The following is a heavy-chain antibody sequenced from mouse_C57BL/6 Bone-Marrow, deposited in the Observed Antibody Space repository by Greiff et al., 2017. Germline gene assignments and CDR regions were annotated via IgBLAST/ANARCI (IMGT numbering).Heavy chain of an antibody. CDR3: ARGDGGEGFAY. CDR2: ISSGSSTI. Sequence: EVQGVESGGGLVKPGGSLKLSCAASGFTVSDYGMHWVRQAPEKGLEWVAYISSGSSTIYYADTVKGRFTISRDNAKNTLFLQMTSLRSEDTAMYYCARGDGGEGFAYWGQGTLVTVSA. CDR1: GFTVSDYG. V-gene: IGHV5-17*01. J-gene: IGHJ3*01. D-gene: IGHD3-3*01.